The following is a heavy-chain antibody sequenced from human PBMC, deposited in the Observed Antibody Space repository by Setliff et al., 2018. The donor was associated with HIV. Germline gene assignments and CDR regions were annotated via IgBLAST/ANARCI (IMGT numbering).Heavy chain of an antibody. CDR2: INDSGST. D-gene: IGHD3-3*01. Sequence: SETLSLTCAVYGGSFSGYYWRWIRQPPGKGLEWIGEINDSGSTNYNPSLKSRVTMSVDTSKNQFSLKLNSVTAADTAVYYCGRGSRITIFGVVKGTNWFDPWGQGTLVTVSS. CDR1: GGSFSGYY. J-gene: IGHJ5*02. V-gene: IGHV4-34*01. CDR3: GRGSRITIFGVVKGTNWFDP.